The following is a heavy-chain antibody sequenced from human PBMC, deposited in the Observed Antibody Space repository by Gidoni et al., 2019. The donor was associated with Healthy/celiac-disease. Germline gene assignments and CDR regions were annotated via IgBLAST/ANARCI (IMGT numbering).Heavy chain of an antibody. CDR1: GFTFSDHY. CDR2: TRNKANSYTT. V-gene: IGHV3-72*01. D-gene: IGHD7-27*01. CDR3: ARSNMSPYYYYGMDV. J-gene: IGHJ6*02. Sequence: EVQLVESGGGLVQPGGSLRLSCAASGFTFSDHYMDWVRQAPGKGLEWVGRTRNKANSYTTEYAASVKGRFTISRDDSKNSLYLQMNSLKTEDTAVYYCARSNMSPYYYYGMDVWGQGTTVTVSS.